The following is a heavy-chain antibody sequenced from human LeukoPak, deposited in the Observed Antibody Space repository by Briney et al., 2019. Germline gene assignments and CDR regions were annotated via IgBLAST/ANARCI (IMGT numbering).Heavy chain of an antibody. CDR1: GYSLRSGYH. Sequence: PSETLSLTRTVSGYSLRSGYHWAWFRQPPGKGLEWIGSVSQSGSTYDNPSLKSRVTMSMDTSKNQFSVKMRAVTAADTAVYYCARSELNDYSRFWGQGILVAVSS. D-gene: IGHD4-11*01. CDR2: VSQSGST. V-gene: IGHV4-38-2*02. CDR3: ARSELNDYSRF. J-gene: IGHJ4*02.